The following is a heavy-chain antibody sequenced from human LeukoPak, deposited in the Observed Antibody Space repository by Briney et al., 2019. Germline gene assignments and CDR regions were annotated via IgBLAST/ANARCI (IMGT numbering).Heavy chain of an antibody. D-gene: IGHD3-10*01. CDR1: GFTFSSYG. CDR3: AKRGDQTGDY. Sequence: RRSLRLSCAASGFTFSSYGMHWVRQAPGKGLEWVAVISYDGSNKYYADSVKGRFTISRDNSKNTLYLQMNSLRAEDTAVYYCAKRGDQTGDYWGQGTLVTVSS. CDR2: ISYDGSNK. V-gene: IGHV3-30*18. J-gene: IGHJ4*02.